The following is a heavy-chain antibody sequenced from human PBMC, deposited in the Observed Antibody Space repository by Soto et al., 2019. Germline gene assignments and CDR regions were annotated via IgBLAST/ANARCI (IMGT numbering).Heavy chain of an antibody. J-gene: IGHJ3*02. Sequence: LRLSCAASGFTFSSSQMNWVRQAPGKGLEWLSYISSSGSSRYYADSVKGRFTIARDNAKKSLYLQMNSLRVEDTAVYYCAREGSSDAYDIWGQGTKVTVSS. CDR3: AREGSSDAYDI. D-gene: IGHD3-10*01. CDR2: ISSSGSSR. CDR1: GFTFSSSQ. V-gene: IGHV3-48*03.